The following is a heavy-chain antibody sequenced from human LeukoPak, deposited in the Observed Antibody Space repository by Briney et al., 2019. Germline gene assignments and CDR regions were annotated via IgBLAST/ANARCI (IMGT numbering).Heavy chain of an antibody. CDR2: INHSGST. D-gene: IGHD3-22*01. V-gene: IGHV4-34*01. J-gene: IGHJ4*02. CDR1: GGSFSGYY. Sequence: PSETLSLTCAVYGGSFSGYYWSWIRQPPGKGLEWVGEINHSGSTNYNPSLKSRVTISVDTSKNQFSLKLTSVTAADTAVYYCATLGEYYDSSGYYYNWGQGTLVTVSS. CDR3: ATLGEYYDSSGYYYN.